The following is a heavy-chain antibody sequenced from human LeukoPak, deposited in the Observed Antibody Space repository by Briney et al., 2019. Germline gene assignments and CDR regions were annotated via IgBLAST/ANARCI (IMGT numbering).Heavy chain of an antibody. V-gene: IGHV3-23*01. J-gene: IGHJ1*01. CDR1: GITFSGYA. Sequence: GGSLRLSCAASGITFSGYAMSWVRQAPGKGLEWVSAISGSGGSTYYADSVKGRFTISRDNSKNTLYLQMNSLRAEDTAVYYCAKDEQWLVIPFQHWGQGTLVTVSS. D-gene: IGHD6-19*01. CDR2: ISGSGGST. CDR3: AKDEQWLVIPFQH.